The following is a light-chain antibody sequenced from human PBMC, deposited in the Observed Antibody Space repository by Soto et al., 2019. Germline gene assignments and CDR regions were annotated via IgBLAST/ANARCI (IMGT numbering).Light chain of an antibody. CDR2: GAS. CDR3: QQYGTSPYT. V-gene: IGKV3-20*01. Sequence: EIVMTHSPATLSVSPCERAALSSSASQTVTRNYLAWHQQKPGQAPRLLIYGASSRATGIPDRFRGSGSGADFTLTISRLEPEDFAVYYCQQYGTSPYTFGQGTKVDI. CDR1: QTVTRNY. J-gene: IGKJ2*01.